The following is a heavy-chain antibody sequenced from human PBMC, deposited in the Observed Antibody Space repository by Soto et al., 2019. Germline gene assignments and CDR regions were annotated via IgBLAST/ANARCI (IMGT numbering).Heavy chain of an antibody. CDR3: ARVGCSSTSCYAGGWFDP. Sequence: EVQLVESGGGLVQPGGSLRLSCAASGFTVSSNYMSWVRQAPGKGLEWVSVIYSGGSTYYAGSVKGRFTISRDNSKNTLYLQMNSLRAEDTAVYYCARVGCSSTSCYAGGWFDPWGQGTLVTVSS. J-gene: IGHJ5*02. CDR2: IYSGGST. D-gene: IGHD2-2*01. V-gene: IGHV3-66*01. CDR1: GFTVSSNY.